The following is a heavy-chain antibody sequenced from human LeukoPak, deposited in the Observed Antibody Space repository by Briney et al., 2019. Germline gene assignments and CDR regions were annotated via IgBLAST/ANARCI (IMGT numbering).Heavy chain of an antibody. J-gene: IGHJ4*02. D-gene: IGHD1-1*01. V-gene: IGHV3-74*01. CDR3: ARITTARSFDY. Sequence: QPGGSLRLSCAASGFTFSTYWMHWVRQAPGKGLVWVSRINSDGTSTTYADSVKGRFTISRDNGKNTLYLQMNSLRAEDTAVYYCARITTARSFDYWGQGTVVTVST. CDR2: INSDGTST. CDR1: GFTFSTYW.